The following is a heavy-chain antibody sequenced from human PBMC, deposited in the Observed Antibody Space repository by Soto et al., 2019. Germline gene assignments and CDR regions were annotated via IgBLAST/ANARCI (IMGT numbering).Heavy chain of an antibody. J-gene: IGHJ6*02. CDR1: GYTFTGYY. V-gene: IGHV1-2*02. CDR3: AIEKSGDFWSGYLYYYGMDV. D-gene: IGHD3-3*01. CDR2: INPNSGGT. Sequence: ASVKVSCKASGYTFTGYYMHWVRQAPGQGLEWMGWINPNSGGTNYAQKFQGRVTMTRDTSISTAYMELSRLRSDDTAVYYCAIEKSGDFWSGYLYYYGMDVWGQGTTVTV.